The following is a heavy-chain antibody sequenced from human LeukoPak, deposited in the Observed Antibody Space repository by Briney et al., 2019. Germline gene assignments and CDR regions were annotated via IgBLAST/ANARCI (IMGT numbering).Heavy chain of an antibody. CDR3: VPDCSSTACLFDY. CDR1: GYTFTDYW. D-gene: IGHD2-2*01. Sequence: ASVKVSCKASGYTFTDYWIHWVRQAPGQGLDWMGRINPNSGGTNYAQKFQGRVTMTGDTSISTAYMELSRLTSDDTAVFYCVPDCSSTACLFDYWGQGTLVTVSP. V-gene: IGHV1-2*06. J-gene: IGHJ4*02. CDR2: INPNSGGT.